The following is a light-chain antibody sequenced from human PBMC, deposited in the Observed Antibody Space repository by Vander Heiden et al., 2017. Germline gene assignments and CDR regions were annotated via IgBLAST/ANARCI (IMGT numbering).Light chain of an antibody. CDR2: RNN. Sequence: QSVLTQPPSASGTPGQRVTISCSGSSSNIGSNAVNWYQQLPGTAPKLVISRNNKRPSGGPDRFSGSKSGTSASLAISGLQSEDEADYYCAAWDDSFNGHVVFGGGTKLTVL. J-gene: IGLJ2*01. V-gene: IGLV1-44*01. CDR1: SSNIGSNA. CDR3: AAWDDSFNGHVV.